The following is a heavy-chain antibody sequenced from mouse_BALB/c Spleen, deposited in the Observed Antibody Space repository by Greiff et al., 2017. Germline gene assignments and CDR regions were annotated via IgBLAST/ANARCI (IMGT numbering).Heavy chain of an antibody. D-gene: IGHD2-4*01. CDR3: ARHAPKLIYYFDY. V-gene: IGHV5-12-2*01. Sequence: EVKLVESGGGLVQPGGSLKLSCAASGFTFSSYTMSWVRQTPEKRLEWVAYISNGGGSTYYPDTVKGRFTISRDNAKNTLYLQMSSLKSEDTAMYYCARHAPKLIYYFDYWGQGTTLTVSS. CDR2: ISNGGGST. J-gene: IGHJ2*01. CDR1: GFTFSSYT.